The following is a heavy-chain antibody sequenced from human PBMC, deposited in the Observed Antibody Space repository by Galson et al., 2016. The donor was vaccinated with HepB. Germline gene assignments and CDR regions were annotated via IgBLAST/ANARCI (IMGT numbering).Heavy chain of an antibody. CDR1: GFTLTSYG. D-gene: IGHD6-6*01. Sequence: SLRLSCAASGFTLTSYGMHWVRQAPGKGLEWVAVIWFDGSNKYYADSVKGRFTISRDNSKNTLYLQMNSLRAEDTAVYYCTLATRYDAFDNWGQGTLVTVSA. CDR3: TLATRYDAFDN. V-gene: IGHV3-33*01. CDR2: IWFDGSNK. J-gene: IGHJ3*02.